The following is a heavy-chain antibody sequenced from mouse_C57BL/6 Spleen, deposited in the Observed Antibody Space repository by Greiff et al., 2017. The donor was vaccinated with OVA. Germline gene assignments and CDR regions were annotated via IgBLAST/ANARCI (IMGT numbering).Heavy chain of an antibody. D-gene: IGHD1-1*01. Sequence: VQLQQSGAELVRPGASVKLSCKASGYTFTDYYINWVKQRPGQGLEWIARIYPGSGNNYYNEKFKGKATLTAEKSSSTAYMQLSSLTSEDSAVYFCARSSYYGSSPYFDVWGTGTTVTVSS. CDR3: ARSSYYGSSPYFDV. CDR1: GYTFTDYY. V-gene: IGHV1-76*01. CDR2: IYPGSGNN. J-gene: IGHJ1*03.